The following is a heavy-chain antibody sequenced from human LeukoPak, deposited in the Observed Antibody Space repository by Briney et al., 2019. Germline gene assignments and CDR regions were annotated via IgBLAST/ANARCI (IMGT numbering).Heavy chain of an antibody. Sequence: GGSLRLSCGASGFTFINYWMHWVRHAPGKGLVWVSRINNDGSDTTYADAVKGRFTFSRDNATSTLYLQMTSLRAEDTAVYYCARGYFGPEFWGQGTLVTVSS. CDR1: GFTFINYW. CDR3: ARGYFGPEF. D-gene: IGHD3-9*01. J-gene: IGHJ4*02. CDR2: INNDGSDT. V-gene: IGHV3-74*01.